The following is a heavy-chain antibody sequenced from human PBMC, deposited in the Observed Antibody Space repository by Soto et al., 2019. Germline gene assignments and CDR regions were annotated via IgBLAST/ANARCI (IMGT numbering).Heavy chain of an antibody. V-gene: IGHV1-18*01. J-gene: IGHJ6*02. D-gene: IGHD3-9*01. CDR2: ISAYNGNT. Sequence: GASVKVSCKASGYTFTSYGISWVRQAPGQGLEWMGWISAYNGNTNYAQKLQGRVTMTTDTSTSTAYMELRSLRSDDTAVYYCARDNYDNYYYYYGMDVWGQGTTVTVSS. CDR1: GYTFTSYG. CDR3: ARDNYDNYYYYYGMDV.